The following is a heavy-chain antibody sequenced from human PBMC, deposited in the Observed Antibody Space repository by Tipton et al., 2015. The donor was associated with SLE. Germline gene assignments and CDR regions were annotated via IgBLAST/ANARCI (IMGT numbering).Heavy chain of an antibody. Sequence: SLRLSCAASGFTFSSYWMSWVRQAPGKGLEWVANIKQDGSEKFYVDSVKGRFTISRDNAKNSLYLQMNNLRAEDTAVYYCAGGDAGYSSGWYPGDFDYWGQGTLVTVSS. CDR3: AGGDAGYSSGWYPGDFDY. D-gene: IGHD6-19*01. V-gene: IGHV3-7*01. CDR1: GFTFSSYW. CDR2: IKQDGSEK. J-gene: IGHJ4*02.